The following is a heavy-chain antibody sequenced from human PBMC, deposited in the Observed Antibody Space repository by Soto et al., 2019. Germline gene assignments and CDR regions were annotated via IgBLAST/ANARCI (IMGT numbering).Heavy chain of an antibody. J-gene: IGHJ6*02. Sequence: GGSLRLSCAASGFTFSSYSMNWVRQALGKGLEWVSYISSSSSTIYYADSVKGRFTISRDNAKNSLYLQMNSLRDEDTAVYYCARDPPMYSSSSRVYYYGMDVWGQGTTVTVSS. V-gene: IGHV3-48*02. CDR1: GFTFSSYS. CDR2: ISSSSSTI. D-gene: IGHD6-6*01. CDR3: ARDPPMYSSSSRVYYYGMDV.